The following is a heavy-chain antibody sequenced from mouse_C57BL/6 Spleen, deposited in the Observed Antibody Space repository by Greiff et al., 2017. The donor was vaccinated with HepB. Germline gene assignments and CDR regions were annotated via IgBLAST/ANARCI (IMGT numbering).Heavy chain of an antibody. V-gene: IGHV1-82*01. CDR3: ARSGTGPWFAY. Sequence: LQESGPELVKPGASVKISCKASGYAFSSSWMNWVKQRPGKGLEWIGRIYPGDGDTNYNGKFKGKATLTADKSSSTAYMQLSSLTSEDSAVYFCARSGTGPWFAYWGQGTLVTVSA. J-gene: IGHJ3*01. D-gene: IGHD4-1*01. CDR1: GYAFSSSW. CDR2: IYPGDGDT.